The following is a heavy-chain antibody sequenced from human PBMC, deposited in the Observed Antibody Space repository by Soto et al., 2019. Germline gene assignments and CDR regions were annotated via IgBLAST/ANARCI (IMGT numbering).Heavy chain of an antibody. J-gene: IGHJ4*02. CDR3: AKRRGAGGHFDY. CDR1: GFTFSSYA. Sequence: GGSLRLSCAASGFTFSSYAMGWVRQGPGKGLEWVAVVSIGGSTHYADSVRGRFTISRDNSKNTLSLQMNSLTAEGTAVYFCAKRRGAGGHFDYWGQGALVTVSS. D-gene: IGHD2-15*01. V-gene: IGHV3-23*01. CDR2: VSIGGST.